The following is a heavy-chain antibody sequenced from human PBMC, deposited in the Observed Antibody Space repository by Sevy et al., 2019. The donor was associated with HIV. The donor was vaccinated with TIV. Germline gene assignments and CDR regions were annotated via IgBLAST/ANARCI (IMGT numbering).Heavy chain of an antibody. CDR3: ARDLFSGGNAVYGY. J-gene: IGHJ4*02. CDR2: IIAISFNI. V-gene: IGHV3-21*01. CDR1: GFTFSSYA. Sequence: GGSLRLSCAASGFTFSSYAMNWVRQAPGKGLEWVSSIIAISFNIYYPDSVKGRFTISRDNAENSLYLQMNSVRAEDTAVYYCARDLFSGGNAVYGYWGQGTLVTVSS. D-gene: IGHD2-15*01.